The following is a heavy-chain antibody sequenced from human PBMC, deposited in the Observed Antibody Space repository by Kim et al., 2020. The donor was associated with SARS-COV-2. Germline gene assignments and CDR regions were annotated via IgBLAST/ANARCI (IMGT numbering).Heavy chain of an antibody. J-gene: IGHJ3*02. CDR3: ARDRSPLTWRTPQHQDAFDI. CDR2: ISAYNGNT. CDR1: GYTFTSYG. V-gene: IGHV1-18*01. Sequence: ASVKVSCKASGYTFTSYGISWVRQAPGQGLEWMGWISAYNGNTNYAQKLQGRVTMTTDTSTSTAYMELRSLRSDDTAVYYCARDRSPLTWRTPQHQDAFDIWGQGTMVTVSS. D-gene: IGHD1-1*01.